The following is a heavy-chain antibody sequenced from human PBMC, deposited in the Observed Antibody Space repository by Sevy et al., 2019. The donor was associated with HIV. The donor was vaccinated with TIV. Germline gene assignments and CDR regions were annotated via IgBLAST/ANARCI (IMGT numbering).Heavy chain of an antibody. CDR2: LSFGCGEI. Sequence: GGSLRLSCAASGFTFSKYSMSWVRQPPGKGLEWVSTLSFGCGEINYADSVKGRFTISGDNSKSSVYLQMNNLRPEDTAVYYCAREGCTKPHDYWGQGTLDTVSS. J-gene: IGHJ4*02. CDR3: AREGCTKPHDY. CDR1: GFTFSKYS. V-gene: IGHV3-23*01. D-gene: IGHD2-8*01.